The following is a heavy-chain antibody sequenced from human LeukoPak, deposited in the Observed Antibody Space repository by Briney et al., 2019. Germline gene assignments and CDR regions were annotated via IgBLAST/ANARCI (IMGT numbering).Heavy chain of an antibody. CDR1: GFSFSSYW. V-gene: IGHV3-30*03. Sequence: GGSLRLSCAASGFSFSSYWMSWARQAPGKGLEWVAVISNDGITRFYATSVKGRCTISRDDSKNTVYLQLSSLRVEDTAVYYCAREVHDFWSGYGMDVWGQGTTVTVSS. D-gene: IGHD3-3*01. CDR2: ISNDGITR. J-gene: IGHJ6*02. CDR3: AREVHDFWSGYGMDV.